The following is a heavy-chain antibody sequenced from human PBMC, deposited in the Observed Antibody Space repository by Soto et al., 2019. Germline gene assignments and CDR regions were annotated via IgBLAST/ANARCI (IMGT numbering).Heavy chain of an antibody. V-gene: IGHV1-69*13. CDR3: ARGYSSSWDDNWFDP. CDR1: GGTFSSYA. CDR2: IIPIFGTA. J-gene: IGHJ5*02. Sequence: ASVKVSCKASGGTFSSYAISWVRQAPGQGLEWMGGIIPIFGTANYAQKFQGRVTITADESTSTAYMELSSLRSEDTAVYYCARGYSSSWDDNWFDPWGQGTLVTVSS. D-gene: IGHD6-13*01.